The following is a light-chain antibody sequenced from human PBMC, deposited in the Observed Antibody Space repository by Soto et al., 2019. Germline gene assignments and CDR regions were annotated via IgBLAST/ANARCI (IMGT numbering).Light chain of an antibody. CDR1: SSNIGRGYD. V-gene: IGLV1-40*01. J-gene: IGLJ1*01. CDR3: LLYYGGAPV. Sequence: QSVLTQPPSVSGAPGQRVTISCTGSSSNIGRGYDVHWYQQFPGSAPRLLLSGDSNRPSGVPDRFSGSRSGTSASLAITGLQAEDEADYYCLLYYGGAPVFGTGTKLTVL. CDR2: GDS.